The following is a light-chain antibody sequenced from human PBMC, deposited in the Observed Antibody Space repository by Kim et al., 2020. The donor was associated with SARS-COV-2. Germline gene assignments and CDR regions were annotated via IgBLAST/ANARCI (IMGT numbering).Light chain of an antibody. Sequence: DIVMTQSPDSLAVSLGERATINCKSSQSVLYSSNDKNYLAWYQQRPGQPPKLLIYWASTRESGVPDRFSGSGSGTDFTLTISSLQAEAVAVYYCQQFYRRPPITFGQGTRLEIK. CDR3: QQFYRRPPIT. V-gene: IGKV4-1*01. CDR2: WAS. CDR1: QSVLYSSNDKNY. J-gene: IGKJ5*01.